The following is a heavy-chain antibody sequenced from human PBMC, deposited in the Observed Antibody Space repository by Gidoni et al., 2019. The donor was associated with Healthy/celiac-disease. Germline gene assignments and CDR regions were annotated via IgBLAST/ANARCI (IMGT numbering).Heavy chain of an antibody. Sequence: QVQLQQWGAGLLKPSETLSLTCAVYGGSFSGYYWSWIRQPPGKGLEWIGEINHSGSTNYNPSLKSRVTISVDTSKNQFSLKLSSVTAADTAVYYCARGGDGDIVVVPAATSEWFDPWGQGTLVTVSS. D-gene: IGHD2-2*01. CDR1: GGSFSGYY. V-gene: IGHV4-34*01. J-gene: IGHJ5*02. CDR3: ARGGDGDIVVVPAATSEWFDP. CDR2: INHSGST.